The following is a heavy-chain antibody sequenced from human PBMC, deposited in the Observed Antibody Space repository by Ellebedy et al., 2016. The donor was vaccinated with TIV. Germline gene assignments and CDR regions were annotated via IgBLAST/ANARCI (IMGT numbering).Heavy chain of an antibody. Sequence: GESLKISCAASGFTFSYYWMTWVRQAPGTGLEWVASLKQDGSDKYYVDSVKGRFTISRDNAKTSLYLQMNSLRVEDTAVYYCARVALLLGYFDYWGQGTLVTVSS. CDR1: GFTFSYYW. CDR2: LKQDGSDK. J-gene: IGHJ4*02. V-gene: IGHV3-7*03. CDR3: ARVALLLGYFDY. D-gene: IGHD2-8*02.